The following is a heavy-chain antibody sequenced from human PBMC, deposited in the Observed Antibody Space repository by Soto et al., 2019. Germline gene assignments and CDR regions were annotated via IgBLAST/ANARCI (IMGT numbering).Heavy chain of an antibody. CDR3: AKAYTAMVTGYFDY. J-gene: IGHJ4*02. D-gene: IGHD5-18*01. CDR2: ISYDGSNK. Sequence: QVQLVESGGGVVQPGRSLRLSCAASGFTFSSYGMHWVRQAPGKGLEWVALISYDGSNKYYADSVKGRFTISRDNSKNTLYLQMNSLRAEDTAVYYRAKAYTAMVTGYFDYWGQGTLVTVSS. CDR1: GFTFSSYG. V-gene: IGHV3-30*18.